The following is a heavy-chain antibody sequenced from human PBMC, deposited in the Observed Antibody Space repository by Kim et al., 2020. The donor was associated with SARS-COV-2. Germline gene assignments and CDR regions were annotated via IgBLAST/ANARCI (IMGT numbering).Heavy chain of an antibody. CDR3: ARHASSSFTLDAFDI. D-gene: IGHD6-13*01. J-gene: IGHJ3*02. V-gene: IGHV4-59*08. CDR2: MYYSGST. Sequence: SETLSLTCTVSGGSINTYYWSWIRQPPGKGLEWIGYMYYSGSTNYNPSLKSRVTISVDTSKNHSSLKLSSVTAADTAVYYCARHASSSFTLDAFDIWGQGTMVTVSS. CDR1: GGSINTYY.